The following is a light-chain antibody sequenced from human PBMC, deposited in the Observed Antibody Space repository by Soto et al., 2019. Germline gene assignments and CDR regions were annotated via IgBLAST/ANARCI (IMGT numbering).Light chain of an antibody. CDR3: QQNYSPPPIT. CDR1: QGVANY. V-gene: IGKV1-39*01. Sequence: IQMTQSPSSLSASVGDRVTITCRASQGVANYLNWYRQEPGRAPKLLIYAASSLQRGVPSRFSGSGFGTDFTLTISSLQPEDFATYYCQQNYSPPPITFGQGTRLEIK. CDR2: AAS. J-gene: IGKJ5*01.